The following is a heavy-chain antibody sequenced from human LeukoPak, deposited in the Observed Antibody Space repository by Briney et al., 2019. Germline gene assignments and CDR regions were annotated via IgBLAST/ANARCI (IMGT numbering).Heavy chain of an antibody. CDR2: ISSSSSTI. J-gene: IGHJ4*02. CDR1: GFTFSSYS. V-gene: IGHV3-48*04. D-gene: IGHD4-17*01. Sequence: GGSLRLSCAASGFTFSSYSMNWVRQAPGKGLEWVSYISSSSSTIYYADSVKGRFTISRDNAKNSLYLQMNSLRAEDTAVYYCARGSDHTVTTFRYFDYWGQGTLVTVSS. CDR3: ARGSDHTVTTFRYFDY.